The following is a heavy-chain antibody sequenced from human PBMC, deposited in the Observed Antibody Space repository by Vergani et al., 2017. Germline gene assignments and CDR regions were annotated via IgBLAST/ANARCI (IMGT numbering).Heavy chain of an antibody. CDR1: GFTFNQYG. Sequence: QVQLVESGGGVVHPGRSLRLSCAASGFTFNQYGMHWVRQAPGKGLEWVAVTWYDGNNKQYADSVKGRFTISRDNSKSTMYLQMNSLRDEDTGVSYCASDLLFLYNRFDPWGQGTLVTVSS. CDR2: TWYDGNNK. CDR3: ASDLLFLYNRFDP. D-gene: IGHD1-14*01. J-gene: IGHJ5*01. V-gene: IGHV3-33*01.